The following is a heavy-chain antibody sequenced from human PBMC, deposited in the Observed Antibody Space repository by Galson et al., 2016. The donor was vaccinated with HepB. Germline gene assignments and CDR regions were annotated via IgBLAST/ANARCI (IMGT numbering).Heavy chain of an antibody. D-gene: IGHD5-12*01. CDR2: ARDKAHSHST. CDR3: ARRGRGAYVPFDY. Sequence: SLRLSCAASGFIFSDHHMDWVRQAPGKGLEWVGRARDKAHSHSTEYAASAQGRFIISRDESKSSLYLQMYSLKIEDTAVYYCARRGRGAYVPFDYWGQGTLVTVSS. J-gene: IGHJ4*02. CDR1: GFIFSDHH. V-gene: IGHV3-72*01.